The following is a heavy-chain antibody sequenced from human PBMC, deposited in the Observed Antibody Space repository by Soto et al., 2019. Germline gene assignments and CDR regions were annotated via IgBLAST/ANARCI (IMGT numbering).Heavy chain of an antibody. D-gene: IGHD5-12*01. CDR1: GFTFSSYA. J-gene: IGHJ4*02. CDR3: AKLVGETLATILDY. Sequence: EVQLLESGGGLVQPGGSLRLSGAASGFTFSSYAMTWVRQAPGKGLEWVSSMNGRGSDTYYADSVKGRFTVSRDNSKNTLFLQMDSLRAEDTAVYHCAKLVGETLATILDYWGQGTLINVAS. CDR2: MNGRGSDT. V-gene: IGHV3-23*01.